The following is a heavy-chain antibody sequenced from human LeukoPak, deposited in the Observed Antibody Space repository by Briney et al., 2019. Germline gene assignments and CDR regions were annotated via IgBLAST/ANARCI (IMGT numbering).Heavy chain of an antibody. D-gene: IGHD6-6*01. CDR3: ARVAARYVGMDV. Sequence: SETLSLTCTVSAGSINNYYWSWIRQPPGKGLEWIGYIYYSGSTNYNPSLKSRVTISVDTSKKQVSLNLSPVTAADTAVYYCARVAARYVGMDVWGQGTTVTVS. CDR1: AGSINNYY. J-gene: IGHJ6*02. V-gene: IGHV4-59*01. CDR2: IYYSGST.